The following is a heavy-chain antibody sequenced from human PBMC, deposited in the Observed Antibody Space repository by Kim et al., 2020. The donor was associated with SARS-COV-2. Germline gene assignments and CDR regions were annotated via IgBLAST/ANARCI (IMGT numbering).Heavy chain of an antibody. V-gene: IGHV4-59*01. D-gene: IGHD3-10*02. CDR1: GVSISSYY. CDR2: IYYSRST. J-gene: IGHJ1*01. CDR3: WVGGAYGCNMFGY. Sequence: SETLSLTCTVSGVSISSYYWNWIRQPPGKGLEWVGYIYYSRSTNYNPYLKSRVTISVDTYTNQLSLKLSSVIGDDTTAYYCWVGGAYGCNMFGYWFQG.